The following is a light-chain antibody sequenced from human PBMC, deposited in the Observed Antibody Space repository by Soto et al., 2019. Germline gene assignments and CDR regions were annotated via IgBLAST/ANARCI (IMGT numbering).Light chain of an antibody. J-gene: IGLJ1*01. CDR2: DVS. V-gene: IGLV2-14*03. CDR3: NSYTSSGTYV. CDR1: SSDVGLYNY. Sequence: QSALTQPASVSGSPGQSITISCTGTSSDVGLYNYVSWYRHLPGKAPELIIYDVSNRPSGVSNRFSGSKSANTASLTISGLQAEDEADYYCNSYTSSGTYVFRTGTKVAGL.